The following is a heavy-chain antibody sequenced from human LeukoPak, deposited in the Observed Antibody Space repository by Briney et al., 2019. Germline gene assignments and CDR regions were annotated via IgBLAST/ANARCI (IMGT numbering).Heavy chain of an antibody. J-gene: IGHJ4*02. CDR2: INHSGST. Sequence: SETLSLTCAVYGGSFSGYYWSWIRQPPGKGLEWIGEINHSGSTNYNPSLKSRVTISVDTSKNQFSLKLSSVTAADTAVYYCARGQRVAARPSSFWGQGTLVTVSS. CDR3: ARGQRVAARPSSF. V-gene: IGHV4-34*01. D-gene: IGHD6-6*01. CDR1: GGSFSGYY.